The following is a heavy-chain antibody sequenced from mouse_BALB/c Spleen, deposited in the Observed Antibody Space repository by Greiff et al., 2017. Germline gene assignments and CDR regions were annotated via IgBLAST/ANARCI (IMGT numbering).Heavy chain of an antibody. V-gene: IGHV2-9*02. Sequence: VKLVESGPGLVAPSQSLSITCTVSGFSLTSYGVHWVRQPPGKGLEWLGVIWAGGSTNYNSALMSRLSISKDNSKSQVFLKMNSLQTDDTAMYYCARGEGYDYDVYFDYWGQGTTLTVSS. CDR1: GFSLTSYG. D-gene: IGHD2-4*01. CDR3: ARGEGYDYDVYFDY. CDR2: IWAGGST. J-gene: IGHJ2*01.